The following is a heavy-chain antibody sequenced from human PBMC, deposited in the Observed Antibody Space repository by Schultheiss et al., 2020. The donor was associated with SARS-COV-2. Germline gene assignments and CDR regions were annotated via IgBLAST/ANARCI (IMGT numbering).Heavy chain of an antibody. D-gene: IGHD3-16*01. CDR1: GGSISSGDYY. CDR2: IDYSGRI. V-gene: IGHV4-30-4*01. J-gene: IGHJ3*02. Sequence: SETLSLTCTVSGGSISSGDYYWSWIRQSPGKGLEWIGYIDYSGRIFYNPSLKSRLTISVDTSKNQFSLMLSSVTAADTAVYYCARAAGLRRHDYVYDIWGQGTMVTVSS. CDR3: ARAAGLRRHDYVYDI.